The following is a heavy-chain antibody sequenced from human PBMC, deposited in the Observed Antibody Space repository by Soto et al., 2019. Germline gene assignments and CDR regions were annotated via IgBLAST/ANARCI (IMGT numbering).Heavy chain of an antibody. CDR1: GFTFSSYW. CDR3: ARDNREYDSSGYGAFDI. V-gene: IGHV3-74*01. J-gene: IGHJ3*02. CDR2: INSDGSST. D-gene: IGHD3-22*01. Sequence: PGGSLRLSCAASGFTFSSYWMHWVRQAPGKGLVWVSRINSDGSSTSYADSVKGRFTISRDNAKNTLYLQMSSLRAEDTAVYYCARDNREYDSSGYGAFDIWGQGTMVTVSS.